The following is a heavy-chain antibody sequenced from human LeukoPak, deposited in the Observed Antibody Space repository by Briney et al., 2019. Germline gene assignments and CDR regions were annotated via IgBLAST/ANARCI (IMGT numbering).Heavy chain of an antibody. V-gene: IGHV3-23*01. CDR3: VGYGDYEGWFDP. J-gene: IGHJ5*02. D-gene: IGHD4-17*01. Sequence: PGGSLRLSCAASGFTFSSYAMSWVRQAPGKGLEWVSAISGSGGSTYYADSVKGRFTISRDNSKNTLYLQMNSLRAEDTAVYYCVGYGDYEGWFDPWGQGTLVTVSS. CDR2: ISGSGGST. CDR1: GFTFSSYA.